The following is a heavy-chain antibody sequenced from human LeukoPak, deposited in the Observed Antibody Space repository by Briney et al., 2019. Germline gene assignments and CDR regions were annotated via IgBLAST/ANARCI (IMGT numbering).Heavy chain of an antibody. CDR2: ISSSSSYI. D-gene: IGHD6-19*01. J-gene: IGHJ4*02. CDR3: ARGGSSGWQASDY. CDR1: GGSISTYC. V-gene: IGHV3-21*01. Sequence: ETLSLTCTVSGGSISTYCWSWVRQAPGKGLEWVSSISSSSSYIYYADSVKGRLTISRDNAKNSLYLQMNSLRAEDTAVYYCARGGSSGWQASDYWGQGTLVTVSS.